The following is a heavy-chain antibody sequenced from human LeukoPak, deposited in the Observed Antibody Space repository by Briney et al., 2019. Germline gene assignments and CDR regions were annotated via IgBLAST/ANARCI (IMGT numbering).Heavy chain of an antibody. V-gene: IGHV5-51*01. CDR1: GYSFTSYW. CDR2: IYPGDSDT. CDR3: ASSTAKYYYYMDV. J-gene: IGHJ6*03. Sequence: GESLKISCKGSGYSFTSYWIGWVRQMPGKGLEWMGIIYPGDSDTRYSPSFQGQVTISADKSISTAYLQWSSLKASDTAMYYCASSTAKYYYYMDVWGKGTTVTVSS. D-gene: IGHD1-26*01.